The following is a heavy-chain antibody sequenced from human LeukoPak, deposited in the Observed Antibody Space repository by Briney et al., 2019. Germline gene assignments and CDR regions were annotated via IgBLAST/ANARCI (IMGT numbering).Heavy chain of an antibody. V-gene: IGHV4-4*08. J-gene: IGHJ2*01. D-gene: IGHD2-2*01. Sequence: PSETLSLTCTVSGGSISSYYWNWIRLPPGKGLEWIGRIYTSGSTNYNPSLKSRVTISVDTSKNQFSLKLSSVTAADTAVYYCARGRYCSSTSCYRDWYFDLWGRGTLVTVSS. CDR2: IYTSGST. CDR3: ARGRYCSSTSCYRDWYFDL. CDR1: GGSISSYY.